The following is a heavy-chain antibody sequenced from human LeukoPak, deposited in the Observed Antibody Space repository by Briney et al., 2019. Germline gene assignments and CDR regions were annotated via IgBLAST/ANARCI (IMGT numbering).Heavy chain of an antibody. CDR2: INPNSGGT. Sequence: GASVKVSCKASGYTFTGYYMHWVRQAPGQGLEWMGWINPNSGGTNYAQKFQGRVTMTRDTSISTAYMELSRLRSDDTAVYYCARDRDDILTGYYSIDSWGQGTLVTVSS. D-gene: IGHD3-9*01. CDR3: ARDRDDILTGYYSIDS. CDR1: GYTFTGYY. J-gene: IGHJ4*02. V-gene: IGHV1-2*02.